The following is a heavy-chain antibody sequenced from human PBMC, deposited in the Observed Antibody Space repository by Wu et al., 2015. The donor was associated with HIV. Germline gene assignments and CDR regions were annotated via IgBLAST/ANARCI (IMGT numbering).Heavy chain of an antibody. J-gene: IGHJ5*02. CDR1: GYTFSDYG. CDR2: ISAYNGNT. V-gene: IGHV1-18*01. Sequence: VQLVQSGGEVKKPGASVKVACKASGYTFSDYGINWVRQAPGQGLEWMGWISAYNGNTKYSQKFRGRVTMTTETSTSTAYMELRSLTSGDTALYYCARDGSLSALENWLNPWGQGTLVTVSS. D-gene: IGHD1-1*01. CDR3: ARDGSLSALENWLNP.